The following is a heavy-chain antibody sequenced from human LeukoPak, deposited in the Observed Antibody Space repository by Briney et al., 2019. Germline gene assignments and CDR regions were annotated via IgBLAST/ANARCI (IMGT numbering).Heavy chain of an antibody. Sequence: SETLSLTCAVYGGSFSGYYWSWIRQPPGEGLEWIGEINHSGSTNYNPSLKSRVTISVDTSKNQFSLKLSSVTAADTAVYYCARGLANRAVAGSYRYWGQGTLVTVSS. V-gene: IGHV4-34*01. CDR3: ARGLANRAVAGSYRY. CDR1: GGSFSGYY. CDR2: INHSGST. D-gene: IGHD6-19*01. J-gene: IGHJ4*02.